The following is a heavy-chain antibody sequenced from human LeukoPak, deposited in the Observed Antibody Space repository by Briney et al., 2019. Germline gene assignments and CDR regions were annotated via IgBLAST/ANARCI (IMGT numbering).Heavy chain of an antibody. CDR2: IIGSGGST. J-gene: IGHJ6*02. D-gene: IGHD4-17*01. Sequence: PVGSLILSCAASGFTFISYPMSWVRQAPGKGLEGVSAIIGSGGSTYYADSAPGRFTIPRDHSTNTLYLRMHSLRAEDTALYYCAKCGDPPYYSYGMDVSGQGPTVTVSS. CDR1: GFTFISYP. V-gene: IGHV3-23*01. CDR3: AKCGDPPYYSYGMDV.